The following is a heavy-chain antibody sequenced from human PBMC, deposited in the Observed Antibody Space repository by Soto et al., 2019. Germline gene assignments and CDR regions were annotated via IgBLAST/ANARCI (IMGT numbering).Heavy chain of an antibody. Sequence: QLQLQESGPGLVKPSETLSLTCTVSGGSISSSSYYWGWIRQPPGKGLEWIGSIYYSGSTYYNPSLTSRVTISVDTSKNQFSLKLSSVTAADTAVYYCARPSILVVGAMDVWGQGTTVTVSS. V-gene: IGHV4-39*01. CDR1: GGSISSSSYY. CDR2: IYYSGST. D-gene: IGHD3-22*01. J-gene: IGHJ6*02. CDR3: ARPSILVVGAMDV.